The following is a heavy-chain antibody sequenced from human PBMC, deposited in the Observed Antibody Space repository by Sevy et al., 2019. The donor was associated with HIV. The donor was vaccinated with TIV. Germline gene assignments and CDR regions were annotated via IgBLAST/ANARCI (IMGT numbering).Heavy chain of an antibody. D-gene: IGHD3-3*01. CDR2: IYYSGST. CDR3: AGHMLGDFWSTSWFDP. V-gene: IGHV4-59*08. Sequence: SETLSLTCTVSGGSISSYYWSWIRQPPGKGLEWIGYIYYSGSTNYNPSLKSRVTISVDTSKNQFSLKLSSVTAADTAGYYCAGHMLGDFWSTSWFDPWGQGTLVTVSS. J-gene: IGHJ5*02. CDR1: GGSISSYY.